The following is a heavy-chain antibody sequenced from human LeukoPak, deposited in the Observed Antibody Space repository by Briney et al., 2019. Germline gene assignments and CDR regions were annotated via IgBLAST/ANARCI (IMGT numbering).Heavy chain of an antibody. CDR2: ISYSGST. J-gene: IGHJ3*02. Sequence: PSETLSLTCTVSGGSVRRSHYYWGWIRQPPGKGLEWIGRISYSGSTYYHPSLKCRVTISVDTSKTQFSLMLSSVTAADTAVYYCARLRGFGELFTAFDMWGQGTMVTVSS. V-gene: IGHV4-39*01. D-gene: IGHD3-10*01. CDR3: ARLRGFGELFTAFDM. CDR1: GGSVRRSHYY.